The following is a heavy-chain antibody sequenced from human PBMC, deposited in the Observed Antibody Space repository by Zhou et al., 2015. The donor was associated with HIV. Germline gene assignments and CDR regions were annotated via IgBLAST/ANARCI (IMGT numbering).Heavy chain of an antibody. D-gene: IGHD3-22*01. Sequence: QVQLVQSGAEVKKPGASVKVSCKASGYTFTSYYMHWVRQAPGQGLEWMGIINPSGGSTSYAQKFQGRVTMTRDTSTSTVYMELSSLRSEDTAVYYCASSTYYYDSSGYYYFDYWGQGTLVTVSS. CDR2: INPSGGST. CDR1: GYTFTSYY. V-gene: IGHV1-46*01. CDR3: ASSTYYYDSSGYYYFDY. J-gene: IGHJ4*02.